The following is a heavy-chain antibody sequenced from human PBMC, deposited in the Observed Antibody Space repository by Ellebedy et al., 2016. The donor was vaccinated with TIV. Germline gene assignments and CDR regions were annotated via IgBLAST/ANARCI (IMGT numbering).Heavy chain of an antibody. Sequence: LRLSXTVSGGSISSGDYYWSWIRQPPGKGLEWIGYIYYSGSTYYNPSLKSRVTISIDTSKNQFSLKLSSVTAADTAVYYCARDVGDVVGVIYWFDPWGQGTLVTVST. CDR1: GGSISSGDYY. J-gene: IGHJ5*02. CDR3: ARDVGDVVGVIYWFDP. CDR2: IYYSGST. D-gene: IGHD1-26*01. V-gene: IGHV4-30-4*01.